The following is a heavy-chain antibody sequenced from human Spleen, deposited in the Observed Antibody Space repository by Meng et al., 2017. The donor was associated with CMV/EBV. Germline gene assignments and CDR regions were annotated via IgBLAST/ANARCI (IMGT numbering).Heavy chain of an antibody. J-gene: IGHJ4*02. CDR2: INPNSGGT. CDR1: GYTFTGYY. D-gene: IGHD6-19*01. Sequence: QVQVVESGAEVKKPGASVKVSCKASGYTFTGYYMHWVRQAPGQGLEWMGWINPNSGGTNYAQKFQGRVTMTTDTSTSTVYMELRSLRFDDTAVYYCARDVRAVAVDYWGQGTLVTVFS. CDR3: ARDVRAVAVDY. V-gene: IGHV1-2*02.